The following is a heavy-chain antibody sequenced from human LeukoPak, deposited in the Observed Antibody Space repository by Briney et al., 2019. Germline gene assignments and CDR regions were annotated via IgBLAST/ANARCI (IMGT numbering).Heavy chain of an antibody. J-gene: IGHJ3*02. CDR3: ATTYYYDSSGYYENMVWAFDI. CDR1: GFTFSSYA. Sequence: GGSLRLSCAASGFTFSSYAMSWVRQAPGKGLEWVSAISGSGGSTYYADSVKGRFTISRDNSKNTLYLQMNSLRAEDTAVYYCATTYYYDSSGYYENMVWAFDIWGQGTMVTVSS. V-gene: IGHV3-23*01. CDR2: ISGSGGST. D-gene: IGHD3-22*01.